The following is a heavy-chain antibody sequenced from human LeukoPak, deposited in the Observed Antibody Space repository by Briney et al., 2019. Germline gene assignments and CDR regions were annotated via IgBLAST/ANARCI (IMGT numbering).Heavy chain of an antibody. CDR2: IYSNEAT. Sequence: PSETLSLTCTVSGGSIKGYHWSWIRQPPGKGLEWIGYIYSNEATEYKPSLKSQVTISADTSKNQFSLKLTSVSAADTAIYYCARRNDFHIWGQGTMVTVSS. V-gene: IGHV4-4*08. J-gene: IGHJ3*02. CDR1: GGSIKGYH. CDR3: ARRNDFHI.